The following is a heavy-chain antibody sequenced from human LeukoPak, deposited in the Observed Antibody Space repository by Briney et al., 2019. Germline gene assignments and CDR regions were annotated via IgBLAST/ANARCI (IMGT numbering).Heavy chain of an antibody. CDR1: GGSISTYY. CDR3: ARDSRRELLHAFDI. CDR2: IDYSATT. D-gene: IGHD1-26*01. Sequence: PSETPSLTCTVSGGSISTYYWSWIRQPPGKGLEWIAYIDYSATTNYNPSLKSRVTMSVDTSKNQFSLKLSSVTAADTAVYYFARDSRRELLHAFDIWGQGTKVTVSS. J-gene: IGHJ3*02. V-gene: IGHV4-59*01.